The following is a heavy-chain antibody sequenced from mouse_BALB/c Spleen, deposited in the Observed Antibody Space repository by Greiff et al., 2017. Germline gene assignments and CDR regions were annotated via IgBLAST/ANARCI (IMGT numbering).Heavy chain of an antibody. CDR2: IYPGSGST. CDR1: GYTFTSYW. J-gene: IGHJ4*01. Sequence: LQQPGSELVRPGASVKLSCKASGYTFTSYWMHWVKQRPGQGLEWIGNIYPGSGSTNYDEKFKSKGTLTVDTSSSTAYMHLSSLTSEDSAVYYCTRGGLLRGAMDYWGQGTSVTVSS. CDR3: TRGGLLRGAMDY. D-gene: IGHD2-3*01. V-gene: IGHV1S22*01.